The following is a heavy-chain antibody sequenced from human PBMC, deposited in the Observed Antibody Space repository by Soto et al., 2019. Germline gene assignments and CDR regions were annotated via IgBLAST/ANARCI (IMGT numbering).Heavy chain of an antibody. D-gene: IGHD3-22*01. Sequence: GESLKISCKGSGYSFTSYWIGWVRQMPGKGLEWMGIIYPGDSDTRYSPSFQGQVTISADKSISTAYLQWSSLKASDTAMYYCAVGGGWYYDSSGYPYRGHYFDYWGQGTLVTVSS. CDR1: GYSFTSYW. J-gene: IGHJ4*02. V-gene: IGHV5-51*01. CDR2: IYPGDSDT. CDR3: AVGGGWYYDSSGYPYRGHYFDY.